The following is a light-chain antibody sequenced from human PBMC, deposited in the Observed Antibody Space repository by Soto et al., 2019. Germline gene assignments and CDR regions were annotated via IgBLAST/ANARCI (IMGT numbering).Light chain of an antibody. CDR1: QDITNH. CDR2: DAS. CDR3: QNYDDLRQ. V-gene: IGKV1-33*01. J-gene: IGKJ3*01. Sequence: DIQMTQSPSSLSASVGDTVTITCQASQDITNHLNWYQQNPGKAPNLLIYDASHLETGVPSRFGGSGSGTSCTPAIISLHAEHIATYYCQNYDDLRQFGPGT.